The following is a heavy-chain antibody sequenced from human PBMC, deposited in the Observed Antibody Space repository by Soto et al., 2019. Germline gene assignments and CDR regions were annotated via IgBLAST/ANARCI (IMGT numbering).Heavy chain of an antibody. CDR3: AKGHISAKVAALDY. Sequence: PGGSLRLSCAASGFTFSSYGMHWVRQAPGKGLEWVAVISYDGSNKYYADSVKGRFTISRDNSKNTLYLQMNSLRAEDTAVFYWAKGHISAKVAALDYWGQGTLVTVSS. V-gene: IGHV3-30*18. CDR2: ISYDGSNK. J-gene: IGHJ4*02. D-gene: IGHD6-6*01. CDR1: GFTFSSYG.